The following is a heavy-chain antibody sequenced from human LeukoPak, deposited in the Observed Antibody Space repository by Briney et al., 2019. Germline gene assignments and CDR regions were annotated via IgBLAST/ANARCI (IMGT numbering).Heavy chain of an antibody. CDR2: IYYSGST. V-gene: IGHV4-59*01. CDR1: GGSISSYY. D-gene: IGHD4-17*01. CDR3: ARSPDYGDYAPPIDY. J-gene: IGHJ4*02. Sequence: SETLSLTCTVSGGSISSYYWSWTRQPPGKGLEWIGYIYYSGSTNYNPSLKSRVTISVDTSKNQFSLKLSSVTAADTAVYYCARSPDYGDYAPPIDYWGQGTLVTVSS.